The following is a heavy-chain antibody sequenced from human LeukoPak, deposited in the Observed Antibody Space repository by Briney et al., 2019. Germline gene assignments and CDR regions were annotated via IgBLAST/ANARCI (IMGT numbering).Heavy chain of an antibody. V-gene: IGHV3-30*18. J-gene: IGHJ4*02. D-gene: IGHD3-22*01. CDR1: GFTFSTYG. Sequence: GGSLSLFCVASGFTFSTYGMHWVRQAPGKGLEWVAVISYDGSQKNYADSVEGRFTISRDNSKNTLYLQMNSLRAEDTAVFYCAKKMHCSDSSGYYLPVFWGQGTLVTVFS. CDR2: ISYDGSQK. CDR3: AKKMHCSDSSGYYLPVF.